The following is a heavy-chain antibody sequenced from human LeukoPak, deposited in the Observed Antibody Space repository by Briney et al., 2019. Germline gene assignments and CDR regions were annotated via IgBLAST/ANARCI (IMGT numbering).Heavy chain of an antibody. CDR3: AKDIFKVVPAAAYWYFDL. CDR1: GFTFDDYA. V-gene: IGHV3-9*01. D-gene: IGHD2-2*01. CDR2: ISWNSGSI. J-gene: IGHJ2*01. Sequence: PGGSLRLSCAASGFTFDDYAMHWVRQAPGKGLEWVSGISWNSGSIGYADSVKGRFTISRDNAKNSLYLQMNSLRAEDTALYYCAKDIFKVVPAAAYWYFDLWGRGTLVTVSS.